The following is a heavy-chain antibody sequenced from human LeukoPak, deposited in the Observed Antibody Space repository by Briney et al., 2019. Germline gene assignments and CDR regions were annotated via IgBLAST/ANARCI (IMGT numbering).Heavy chain of an antibody. J-gene: IGHJ4*02. CDR1: GFTFSSYE. Sequence: GGSLRLSCAASGFTFSSYEMNWVRQAPGKGLEWVSYISSSGSTIYYADSVKGRFTISRDNAKNSLYLQMNSLRAEDTAVYYCARSSSWYGPFDYWGQGTLVTVSP. V-gene: IGHV3-48*03. CDR2: ISSSGSTI. D-gene: IGHD6-13*01. CDR3: ARSSSWYGPFDY.